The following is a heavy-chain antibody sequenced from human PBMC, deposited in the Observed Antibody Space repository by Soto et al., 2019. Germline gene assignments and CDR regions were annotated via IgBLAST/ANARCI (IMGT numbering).Heavy chain of an antibody. Sequence: GGSLRLSCAASGFTFSNYGMHWVRQAPGKGLEWVAMILYDGSNKYYADSVKGRFTISRDNSKNTMYLQMNSLRDEDTAVYYCAKLSSSWYLDFWGQGT. CDR3: AKLSSSWYLDF. J-gene: IGHJ4*02. V-gene: IGHV3-30*18. D-gene: IGHD6-13*01. CDR1: GFTFSNYG. CDR2: ILYDGSNK.